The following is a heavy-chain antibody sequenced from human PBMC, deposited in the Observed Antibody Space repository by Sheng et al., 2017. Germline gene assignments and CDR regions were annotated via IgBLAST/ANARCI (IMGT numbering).Heavy chain of an antibody. Sequence: EVQLVESGGGLVQPGGTLRLSCAASGFTFSSYGMSWVRQAPGKGLKWVSTIDGSGGSTYYADSVKGRFTISRDNSKNTLYLQMNSLRVEDTAVYYCAKDPLSITGTTSWFDPWGQGALVTVSS. CDR3: AKDPLSITGTTSWFDP. CDR2: IDGSGGST. V-gene: IGHV3-23*04. D-gene: IGHD1-7*01. CDR1: GFTFSSYG. J-gene: IGHJ5*02.